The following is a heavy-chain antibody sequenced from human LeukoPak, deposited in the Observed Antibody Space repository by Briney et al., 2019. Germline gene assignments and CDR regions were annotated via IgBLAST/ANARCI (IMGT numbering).Heavy chain of an antibody. CDR3: AAPLKVRGVINFDY. Sequence: SETLSLTCTVSGDSISDYYWSWIRQPPGEALEWIGYIYYSGSTNYNPSLKSRLTISIDTSKNQFSLKLSSVTAADTAVYYCAAPLKVRGVINFDYWGQGTLVTVSS. CDR1: GDSISDYY. V-gene: IGHV4-59*01. CDR2: IYYSGST. J-gene: IGHJ4*02. D-gene: IGHD3-10*01.